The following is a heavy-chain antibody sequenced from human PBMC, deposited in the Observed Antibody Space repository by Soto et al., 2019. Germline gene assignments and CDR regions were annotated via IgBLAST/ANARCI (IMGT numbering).Heavy chain of an antibody. CDR2: IKQDGSEK. CDR3: TRVIRELIITSTHLDY. Sequence: PGGSLRLSCAASGFTFSTYWMNWVRQAPGKGLEWVAKIKQDGSEKYYADSVKGRFTISRDNAKNSVYLQMNSLRAEDTALYYCTRVIRELIITSTHLDYWGQGTLVTVSS. V-gene: IGHV3-7*03. CDR1: GFTFSTYW. J-gene: IGHJ4*02. D-gene: IGHD3-10*01.